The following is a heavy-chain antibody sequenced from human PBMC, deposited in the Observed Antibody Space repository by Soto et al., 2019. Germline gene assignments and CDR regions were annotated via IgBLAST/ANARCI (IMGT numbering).Heavy chain of an antibody. J-gene: IGHJ4*02. CDR3: ARERRGMVRGFIPFDY. D-gene: IGHD3-10*01. V-gene: IGHV4-34*01. CDR2: INHSGST. CDR1: GGSFSVYY. Sequence: SETLSLTCAVYGGSFSVYYWSLIRQPPGKGLEWIGEINHSGSTNYNPSLKSRVTISVDTPKNQFSLKLSSVTAADTAVYYCARERRGMVRGFIPFDYWGQGTLVTVSS.